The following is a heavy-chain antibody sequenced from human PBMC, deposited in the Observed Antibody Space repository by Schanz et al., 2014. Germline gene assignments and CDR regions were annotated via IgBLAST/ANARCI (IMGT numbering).Heavy chain of an antibody. CDR3: ARSNYYDNSDYYNSFDY. CDR1: GGTFSSYA. V-gene: IGHV1-69*04. J-gene: IGHJ4*02. Sequence: QVQLVQSGAEVKKPGSSVKVSCKASGGTFSSYAFSWVRQAPGQGLEWMGKIIPILGMENYAQKFQGRVTITADKSTSTAYMDLSSLRPEDTAVYYCARSNYYDNSDYYNSFDYWGQGTLVTVSS. D-gene: IGHD3-22*01. CDR2: IIPILGME.